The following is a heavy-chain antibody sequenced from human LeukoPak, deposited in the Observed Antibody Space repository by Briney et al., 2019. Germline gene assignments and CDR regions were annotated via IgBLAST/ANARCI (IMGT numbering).Heavy chain of an antibody. V-gene: IGHV4-34*01. CDR1: GGSFSGYY. D-gene: IGHD3-22*01. CDR3: ARRGRGLRYYFDSSGYYVFDS. CDR2: INHSGST. Sequence: SETLSLTCAVYGGSFSGYYWSWIRQPPGKGLEWIGEINHSGSTNYNPSLKSRVMISIDTSKNQFSLKLRSVTAADTAVYYRARRGRGLRYYFDSSGYYVFDSWGQGDLVTVSS. J-gene: IGHJ4*02.